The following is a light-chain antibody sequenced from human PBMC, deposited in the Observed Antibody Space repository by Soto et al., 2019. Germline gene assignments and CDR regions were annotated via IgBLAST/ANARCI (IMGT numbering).Light chain of an antibody. CDR2: GAS. J-gene: IGKJ2*01. Sequence: EIVMTQSPATLSVSPGERATLSCRASQSVSSNLAWYQQKPGQAPRLLIYGASTRATGIPARFSGSGSGTEFTLTFSRLRSEDVAVYYCQQYNNWPPYTFGQGNKLAIK. CDR3: QQYNNWPPYT. V-gene: IGKV3-15*01. CDR1: QSVSSN.